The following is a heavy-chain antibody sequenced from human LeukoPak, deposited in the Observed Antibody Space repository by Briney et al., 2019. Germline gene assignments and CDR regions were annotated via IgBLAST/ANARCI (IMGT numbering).Heavy chain of an antibody. CDR2: INHSGST. J-gene: IGHJ5*02. CDR3: ASGVDTAMVTRGWFDP. D-gene: IGHD5-18*01. Sequence: SETLSLTCTVSGGSISSSSYYWGWIRQPPGKGLEWIGEINHSGSTNYNPSLKSRVTISVDTSKNQFSLKLSSVTAADTAVYYCASGVDTAMVTRGWFDPWGQGTLVTVSS. V-gene: IGHV4-39*07. CDR1: GGSISSSSYY.